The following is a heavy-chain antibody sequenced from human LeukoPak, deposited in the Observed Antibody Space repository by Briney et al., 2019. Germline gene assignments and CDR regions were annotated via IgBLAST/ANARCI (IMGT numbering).Heavy chain of an antibody. CDR3: ASKTYDTTGYYYFQH. V-gene: IGHV1-2*02. Sequence: ASVKVSCKASGYTFIDYYIHWVRQAPGQGLEWIGWINPDSGDTNYAQKFQGRVTMTRDTSITTVYMDLSRLRSDDTAVYYCASKTYDTTGYYYFQHWGQGTLVTVSS. CDR2: INPDSGDT. J-gene: IGHJ1*01. CDR1: GYTFIDYY. D-gene: IGHD3-22*01.